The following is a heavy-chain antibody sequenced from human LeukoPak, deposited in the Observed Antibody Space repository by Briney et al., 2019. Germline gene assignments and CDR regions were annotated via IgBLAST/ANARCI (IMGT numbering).Heavy chain of an antibody. CDR2: ISYDGSNK. CDR1: GFTFSSYA. J-gene: IGHJ4*02. V-gene: IGHV3-30*04. CDR3: TKDSAAARPYYFAY. D-gene: IGHD6-6*01. Sequence: GGSLRLSCAASGFTFSSYAMHWVRQAPGKGLEWVAVISYDGSNKYYADSVKGRFTISRDNSKNTLYLQMNSLRAEDTAVYYCTKDSAAARPYYFAYWGQGTLVTVSS.